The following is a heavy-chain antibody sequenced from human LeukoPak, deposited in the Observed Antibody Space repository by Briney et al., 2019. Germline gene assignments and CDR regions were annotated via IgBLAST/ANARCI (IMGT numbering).Heavy chain of an antibody. CDR3: ARNSYYDFWSGPRIGWFDP. D-gene: IGHD3-3*01. Sequence: SETLSLTCTVSGGSISTSNYYWGWIRQPPGKGLEWIGNIFYSGSTNYNPSLKSRVTISVDTSKNQFSLKLSSVAAADTAVYYCARNSYYDFWSGPRIGWFDPWGQGTLVTVSS. V-gene: IGHV4-39*07. CDR1: GGSISTSNYY. CDR2: IFYSGST. J-gene: IGHJ5*02.